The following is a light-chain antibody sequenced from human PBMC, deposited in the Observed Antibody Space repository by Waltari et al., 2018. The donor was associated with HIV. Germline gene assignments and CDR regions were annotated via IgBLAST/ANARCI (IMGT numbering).Light chain of an antibody. CDR2: EVT. CDR1: SSDVGCYDC. V-gene: IGLV2-14*01. Sequence: VSGSPGQSITISCTGASSDVGCYDCISWYQQHPGKAPRLIIYEVTNRPSGVSNRFFGSKSANTASLTISGLQADDEADYYCSYTGTNSLHFGGGTKVTVL. J-gene: IGLJ2*01. CDR3: CSYTGTNSLH.